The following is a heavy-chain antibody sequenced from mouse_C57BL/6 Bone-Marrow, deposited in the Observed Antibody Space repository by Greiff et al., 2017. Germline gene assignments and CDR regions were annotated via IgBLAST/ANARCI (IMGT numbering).Heavy chain of an antibody. J-gene: IGHJ3*01. V-gene: IGHV5-17*01. CDR2: ISSGSSTI. Sequence: EVKLVESGGGLVKPGGSLKLSCAASGFTFSDYGMHWVRQAPEKGLEWVAYISSGSSTIYYADTVKGRFTISRDNAKNTLFLQMTSLKSEDTDMYYCGRGSYDYGPWFAYWGQGTLVTVSA. D-gene: IGHD2-4*01. CDR3: GRGSYDYGPWFAY. CDR1: GFTFSDYG.